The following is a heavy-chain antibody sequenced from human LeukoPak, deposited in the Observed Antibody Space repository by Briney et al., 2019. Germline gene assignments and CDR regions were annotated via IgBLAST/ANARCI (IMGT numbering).Heavy chain of an antibody. V-gene: IGHV4-59*01. CDR3: ARSFRGYYPGAFDI. D-gene: IGHD3-3*01. Sequence: PSETLSLTCTVSGGSISSYYWSWIRQPPGKGLGWIGYIYYSGSTNYNPSLKSRVTISVDTSKNQFSLKLSSVTAADTAVYYCARSFRGYYPGAFDIWGQGTMVTVSS. CDR1: GGSISSYY. J-gene: IGHJ3*02. CDR2: IYYSGST.